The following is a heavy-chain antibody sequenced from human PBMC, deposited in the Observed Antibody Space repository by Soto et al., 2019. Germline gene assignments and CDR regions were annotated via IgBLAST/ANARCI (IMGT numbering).Heavy chain of an antibody. V-gene: IGHV4-59*01. D-gene: IGHD3-3*01. CDR2: IYYSGST. CDR3: AREGVLRFLELSADWFDS. Sequence: SETLSLTCTVSGGSISSYYWSWIRQPPGKGLEWIGYIYYSGSTNYNPSLKSRVTISVDTSKNQFSLKLSSVTAADTAVYYCAREGVLRFLELSADWFDSCGQGTLVTVSS. J-gene: IGHJ5*01. CDR1: GGSISSYY.